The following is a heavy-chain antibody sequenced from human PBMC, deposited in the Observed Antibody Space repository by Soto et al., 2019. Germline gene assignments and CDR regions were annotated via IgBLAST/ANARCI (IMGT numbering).Heavy chain of an antibody. CDR1: GFSLITSGMC. J-gene: IGHJ3*02. V-gene: IGHV2-70*01. Sequence: SGPTLVNPAQTLTLTCTFSGFSLITSGMCVSWIRQPPGKALEWLALIDWDDDKYYSTSLKTRLTISKDTSKNQVVLTMTNMDPVDTATYYCARIAAAGTIGAFDIWGQGTMVTVSS. D-gene: IGHD6-13*01. CDR3: ARIAAAGTIGAFDI. CDR2: IDWDDDK.